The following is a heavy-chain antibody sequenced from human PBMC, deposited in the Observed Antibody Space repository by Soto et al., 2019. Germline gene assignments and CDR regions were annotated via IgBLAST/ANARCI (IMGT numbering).Heavy chain of an antibody. CDR3: AREVSKYSGYDFDY. D-gene: IGHD5-12*01. J-gene: IGHJ4*02. CDR1: GFTFSSYS. V-gene: IGHV3-21*01. CDR2: ISSSSSYI. Sequence: EVQLVESGGGLVKPGGSLRLSCAASGFTFSSYSTNWVRQAPGKGLEWVSSISSSSSYIYYADSVKGRFTISRDNAKNSLYLQMNSLRAEDTAVYYCAREVSKYSGYDFDYWGQGTLVTVSS.